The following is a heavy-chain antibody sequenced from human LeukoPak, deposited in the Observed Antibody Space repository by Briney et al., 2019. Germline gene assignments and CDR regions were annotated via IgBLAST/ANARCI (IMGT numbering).Heavy chain of an antibody. J-gene: IGHJ4*02. V-gene: IGHV3-23*01. Sequence: PGGSLRLSCAASGFTFDSYAMTWVRQAPGKGLEWVSYISSLGSSTFYADSVKGRFTISRDNSKNTLYLQMNSLRAEDTAVYYCAKRGIPTSAYYFDYWGQGTLIPVSS. CDR3: AKRGIPTSAYYFDY. D-gene: IGHD2-2*01. CDR2: ISSLGSST. CDR1: GFTFDSYA.